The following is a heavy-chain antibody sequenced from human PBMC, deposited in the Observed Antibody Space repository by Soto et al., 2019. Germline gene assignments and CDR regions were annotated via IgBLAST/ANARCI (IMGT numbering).Heavy chain of an antibody. CDR2: IYYSGST. J-gene: IGHJ6*04. CDR1: GGSISSYY. CDR3: ARSEAGYMDV. D-gene: IGHD6-13*01. V-gene: IGHV4-59*01. Sequence: SETLSLTCTVSGGSISSYYWSWIRQPPGKGLEWIGYIYYSGSTNYNPSLKSRVTISVDTSKNQFSLKLSSVTAADTAVYYCARSEAGYMDVWGKGITVTVSS.